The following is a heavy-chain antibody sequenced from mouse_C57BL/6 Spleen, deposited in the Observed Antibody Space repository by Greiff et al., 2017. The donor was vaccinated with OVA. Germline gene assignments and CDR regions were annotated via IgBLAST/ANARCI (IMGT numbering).Heavy chain of an antibody. CDR1: GYSITSGYD. CDR3: ASSYDGYYVWFAY. D-gene: IGHD2-3*01. J-gene: IGHJ3*01. Sequence: EVQRVESGPGMVKPSQSLSLTCTVTGYSITSGYDWHWIRHFPGNKLEWMGYISYSGSTNYNPSLKSRISITHDTSKNHFFLKLNSVTTEDTATYYCASSYDGYYVWFAYWGQGTLVTVSA. CDR2: ISYSGST. V-gene: IGHV3-1*01.